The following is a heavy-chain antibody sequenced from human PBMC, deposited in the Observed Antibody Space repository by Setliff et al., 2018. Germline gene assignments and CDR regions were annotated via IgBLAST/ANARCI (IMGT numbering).Heavy chain of an antibody. D-gene: IGHD2-15*01. CDR2: IYYSGNT. Sequence: TLSPPCTVSGGSMIGGHYYWSWIRQLPGKGLEWIAYIYYSGNTYYNPSLKSRVTISVDTSKNQFSLKINSVTAADTAVYYCARGHCSSGECPNYFDPWGQGTQVTVPQ. J-gene: IGHJ5*02. CDR1: GGSMIGGHYY. V-gene: IGHV4-31*03. CDR3: ARGHCSSGECPNYFDP.